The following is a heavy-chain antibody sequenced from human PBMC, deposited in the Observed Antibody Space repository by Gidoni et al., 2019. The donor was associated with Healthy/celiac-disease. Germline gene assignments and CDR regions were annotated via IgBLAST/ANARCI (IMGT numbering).Heavy chain of an antibody. CDR1: GGTFSSYA. J-gene: IGHJ6*02. Sequence: QVQLVQSGAEVKKPGSSVKVSCKASGGTFSSYAISWVRQAPGQGLEWMGGIIPIFGTANYAQKFQGRVTITADESTSTAYMELSSLRSEDTAVYYCARDPSYGSGSYTRRGYYYYGMDVWGQGTTVTVSS. CDR3: ARDPSYGSGSYTRRGYYYYGMDV. D-gene: IGHD3-10*01. CDR2: IIPIFGTA. V-gene: IGHV1-69*01.